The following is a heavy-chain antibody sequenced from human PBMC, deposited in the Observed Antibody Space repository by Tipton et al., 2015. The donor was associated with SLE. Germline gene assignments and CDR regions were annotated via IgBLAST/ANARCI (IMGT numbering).Heavy chain of an antibody. V-gene: IGHV1-69*01. D-gene: IGHD3-9*01. J-gene: IGHJ1*01. CDR2: IIPIFGAV. CDR3: ARDALGRYFDWLDFQH. CDR1: GGTFSSYA. Sequence: QSGAEVKKPGSSVKVSCKASGGTFSSYAISWVRQAPGQGLEWMGGIIPIFGAVNYAQRFQGRVTITADESTSTAYMELSSLRSEDTAVYYCARDALGRYFDWLDFQHWGQGTLLTVPS.